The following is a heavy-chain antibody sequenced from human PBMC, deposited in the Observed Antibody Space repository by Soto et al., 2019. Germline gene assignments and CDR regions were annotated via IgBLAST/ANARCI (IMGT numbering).Heavy chain of an antibody. D-gene: IGHD6-13*01. CDR1: GFTFSSYA. J-gene: IGHJ6*04. V-gene: IGHV3-23*01. Sequence: LRLSCAASGFTFSSYAMSWVRQAPGKGLEWVSAISGSGGSTYYADSVKGRFTISRDNSKNTLYLQMNSLRAEDTAVYYCARDSKDISSWLYDNGMEVRGKGTTRTV. CDR3: ARDSKDISSWLYDNGMEV. CDR2: ISGSGGST.